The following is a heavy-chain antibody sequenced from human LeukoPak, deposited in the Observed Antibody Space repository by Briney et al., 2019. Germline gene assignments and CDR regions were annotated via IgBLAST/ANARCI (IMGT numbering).Heavy chain of an antibody. V-gene: IGHV1-69*13. D-gene: IGHD4-17*01. Sequence: GASVKVSCKASGGTFSSYAISWVRQAPGQGLEWMGGIIPIFGTANYAQKFQGRLTITADESTSTAYMELSSLRSEDTAMYYCAGGRDYGDYVDAFDIWGQGTMVTVSS. CDR3: AGGRDYGDYVDAFDI. J-gene: IGHJ3*02. CDR1: GGTFSSYA. CDR2: IIPIFGTA.